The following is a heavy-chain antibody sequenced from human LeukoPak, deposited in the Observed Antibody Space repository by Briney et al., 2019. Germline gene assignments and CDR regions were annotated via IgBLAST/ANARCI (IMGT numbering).Heavy chain of an antibody. CDR3: ASPMSGYSYGYGTHTHALDY. Sequence: GASVKVSCKASGGTFSTYAISWVRQAPGQGLEWMGGIIPMFGTANYAQKFQGRVTITADESTSTAYMELSSLRSEDTAVYYCASPMSGYSYGYGTHTHALDYWGQGTLVTVSS. D-gene: IGHD5-18*01. CDR2: IIPMFGTA. J-gene: IGHJ4*02. CDR1: GGTFSTYA. V-gene: IGHV1-69*13.